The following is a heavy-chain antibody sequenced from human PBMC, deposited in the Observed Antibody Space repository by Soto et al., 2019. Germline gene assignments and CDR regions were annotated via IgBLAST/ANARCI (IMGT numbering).Heavy chain of an antibody. CDR2: ISYDGSNK. J-gene: IGHJ6*02. CDR1: GFTFSSYG. CDR3: AKDRAYYDFWSGHSYYYYYYGMDV. Sequence: GGSLRLSCAASGFTFSSYGMHWVRQAPGKGLEWVAVISYDGSNKYYADSVKGRFTISRDNSKNTLYLQMNSLRAEDTAVYYCAKDRAYYDFWSGHSYYYYYYGMDVWGQGTTVTVSS. D-gene: IGHD3-3*01. V-gene: IGHV3-30*18.